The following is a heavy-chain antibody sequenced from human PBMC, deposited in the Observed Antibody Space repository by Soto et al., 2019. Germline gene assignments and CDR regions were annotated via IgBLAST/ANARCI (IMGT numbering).Heavy chain of an antibody. J-gene: IGHJ6*02. D-gene: IGHD3-10*01. CDR3: AASCLACGGVTYYRMDV. CDR2: IYYSGTT. V-gene: IGHV4-31*03. CDR1: GGSLSSGAYY. Sequence: SEPLALTCTVSGGSLSSGAYYWYCIRQHPGKGLEWIGYIYYSGTTYYNPSLKSRVTISVDTSKNQFSLKLSSVTAADTAVYYCAASCLACGGVTYYRMDVWGQGTTVT.